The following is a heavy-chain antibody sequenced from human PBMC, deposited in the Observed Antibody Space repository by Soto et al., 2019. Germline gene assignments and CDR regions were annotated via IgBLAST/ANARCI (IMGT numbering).Heavy chain of an antibody. V-gene: IGHV1-69*13. Sequence: GASVKVSCKASGGTFSSYAISWVRQAPGQGLEWMGGIIPIFGTANYAQKFQGRVTITADESTSTAYMELSSLRSEDTAVYYCARDSARGYSGYDQGYFDYWGQGTLVTVSS. D-gene: IGHD5-12*01. CDR2: IIPIFGTA. J-gene: IGHJ4*02. CDR1: GGTFSSYA. CDR3: ARDSARGYSGYDQGYFDY.